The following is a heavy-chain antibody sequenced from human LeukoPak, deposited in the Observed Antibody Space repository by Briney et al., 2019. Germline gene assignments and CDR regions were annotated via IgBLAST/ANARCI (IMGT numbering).Heavy chain of an antibody. J-gene: IGHJ4*02. CDR3: AKRASVAGSFDY. D-gene: IGHD6-19*01. CDR2: ITSSGGST. Sequence: GGSLRLSCAASGFTFSSYAMSWVRQAPGKGLEWASAITSSGGSTYYADSVKGRFTISRDNSKNTLYLQMNSLRAEDTAVYYCAKRASVAGSFDYWGQGTLVTVSS. CDR1: GFTFSSYA. V-gene: IGHV3-23*01.